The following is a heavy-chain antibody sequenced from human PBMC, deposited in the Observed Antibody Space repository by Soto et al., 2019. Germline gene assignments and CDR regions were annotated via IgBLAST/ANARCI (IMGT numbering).Heavy chain of an antibody. Sequence: EVHLLESGGGLVHPGESLRLSCGASGFTFSSCVMTWVRQAPGKGLEWVSCITGSGTGAYYADSVKGRFTISRDNSKSMVYLQMNNLRAEDTGVYYCAKGLINGRWYAEDWGQGTLVTVSS. V-gene: IGHV3-23*01. CDR2: ITGSGTGA. CDR3: AKGLINGRWYAED. CDR1: GFTFSSCV. J-gene: IGHJ4*02. D-gene: IGHD6-13*01.